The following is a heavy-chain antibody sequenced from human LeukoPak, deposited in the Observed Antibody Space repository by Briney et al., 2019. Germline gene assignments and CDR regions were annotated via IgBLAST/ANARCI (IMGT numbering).Heavy chain of an antibody. V-gene: IGHV1-18*01. CDR3: ARDPDCISANCYFAHYDY. CDR2: ISAYNGNT. Sequence: ASVKVSCKASGYKFTSYSISWVRQAPGQGLEWMGWISAYNGNTDDAQKRQGRVTMTTDTSTSTAYMELRSLRSDDTAVYYCARDPDCISANCYFAHYDYWGQGTLVTVSS. CDR1: GYKFTSYS. D-gene: IGHD2-2*01. J-gene: IGHJ4*02.